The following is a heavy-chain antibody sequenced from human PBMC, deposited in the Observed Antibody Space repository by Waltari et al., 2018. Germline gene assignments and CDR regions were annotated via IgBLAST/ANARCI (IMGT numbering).Heavy chain of an antibody. D-gene: IGHD6-13*01. CDR1: GFTFSRHR. V-gene: IGHV3-74*01. CDR3: ARVATKTYSSPVPGRPYYYGMDV. J-gene: IGHJ6*02. Sequence: EQLVESGGRLVQPGESRRRTCAASGFTFSRHRLDWVRQAPGTGLVWVSRINSDGSSTIYAESVKGRFTISRDNAKNTLYVQMNRLRAEDTAVYYCARVATKTYSSPVPGRPYYYGMDVWGQGTTVTVSS. CDR2: INSDGSST.